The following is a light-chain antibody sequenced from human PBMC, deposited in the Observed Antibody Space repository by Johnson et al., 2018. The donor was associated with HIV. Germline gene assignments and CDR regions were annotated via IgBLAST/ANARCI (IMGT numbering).Light chain of an antibody. V-gene: IGLV1-51*02. Sequence: QSVLTQPPSVSATPGQKVTISCSGSSSNIENNYVSWYQQLPETAPKLLIYENNKRPSGIPDRFSGSKSGTSATLGVTGLQTGDEADYYYGTWDSSLRAGVFGTGTKVTVL. CDR1: SSNIENNY. J-gene: IGLJ1*01. CDR2: ENN. CDR3: GTWDSSLRAGV.